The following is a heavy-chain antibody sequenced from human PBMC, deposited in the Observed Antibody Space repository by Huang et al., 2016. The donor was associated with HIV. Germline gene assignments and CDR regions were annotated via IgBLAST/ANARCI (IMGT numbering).Heavy chain of an antibody. CDR3: ARHGRVAGHYYNNMDV. V-gene: IGHV4-39*01. CDR1: GGSISSISYY. Sequence: LQLQESGPGLVKSSETLSLICTVSGGSISSISYYWGWIRQPPGKGPEWIGSIYYRGNTYYNPPLKRRVTISVDTSKNQFALKVNSVTAADTAVYYCARHGRVAGHYYNNMDVWGRGTTVTVSS. CDR2: IYYRGNT. J-gene: IGHJ6*02. D-gene: IGHD6-19*01.